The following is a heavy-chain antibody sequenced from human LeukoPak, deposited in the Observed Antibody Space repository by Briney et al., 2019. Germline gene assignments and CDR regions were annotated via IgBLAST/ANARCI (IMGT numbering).Heavy chain of an antibody. CDR1: GYTFTGYY. J-gene: IGHJ4*02. V-gene: IGHV1-2*02. Sequence: ASVKVSCKASGYTFTGYYMHWVRQAPGQGLEWMGWINPNSGGTNYAQKFQGRVTMTRDTSISTAYMELSRLRSDDTAVYYCARPGGYRDTYYYDGSGYSSYFDYWGQGTLVTVSS. CDR2: INPNSGGT. D-gene: IGHD3-22*01. CDR3: ARPGGYRDTYYYDGSGYSSYFDY.